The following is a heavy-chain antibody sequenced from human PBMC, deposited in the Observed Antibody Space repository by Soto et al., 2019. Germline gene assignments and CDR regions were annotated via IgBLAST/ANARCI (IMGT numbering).Heavy chain of an antibody. CDR3: ARPCYDFWSGYYTGLTDYYGMDV. CDR1: GFTFSSYG. CDR2: MSYDGSNK. D-gene: IGHD3-3*01. V-gene: IGHV3-30*03. Sequence: PGGSLRLSCAASGFTFSSYGMHWVRQAPGKGLEWVAVMSYDGSNKYYADSVKGRFTISRDNSKNTLYLQMNSLRAEDTAVYYCARPCYDFWSGYYTGLTDYYGMDVWGQGTTVTVSS. J-gene: IGHJ6*02.